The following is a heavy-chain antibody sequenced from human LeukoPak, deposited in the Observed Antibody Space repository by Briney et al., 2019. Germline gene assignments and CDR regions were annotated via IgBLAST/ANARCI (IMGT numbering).Heavy chain of an antibody. J-gene: IGHJ1*01. D-gene: IGHD3-22*01. CDR3: ARSYYDNCGYYRH. V-gene: IGHV3-21*01. Sequence: GGSLRLSCVTSGFTFNLYTMNWVRQAPGKGLEWVSSITRSASPMYYADSVKGRFTISRDNARNPLYLQMNSLRDEDAAVYYCARSYYDNCGYYRHWGQGTLVSVSS. CDR2: ITRSASPM. CDR1: GFTFNLYT.